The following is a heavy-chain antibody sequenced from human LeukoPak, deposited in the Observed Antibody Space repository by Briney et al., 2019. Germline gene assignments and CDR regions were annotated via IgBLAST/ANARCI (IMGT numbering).Heavy chain of an antibody. J-gene: IGHJ4*02. D-gene: IGHD6-13*01. CDR2: IYYSGST. CDR1: GGSISSYY. Sequence: SETLSLTCTVSGGSISSYYWSWIRQPPGKGLEWIGYIYYSGSTNYNPSLKSRVTISVDTSKNQFSLKLSSVTAADTAVYYCACTGIAAAGPFDYWGQGTLVTVSS. V-gene: IGHV4-59*08. CDR3: ACTGIAAAGPFDY.